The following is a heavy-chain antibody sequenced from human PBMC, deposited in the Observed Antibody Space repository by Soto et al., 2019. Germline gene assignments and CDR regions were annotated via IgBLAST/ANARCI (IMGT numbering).Heavy chain of an antibody. J-gene: IGHJ4*02. CDR1: GYSFTSYW. CDR3: ARLLLSNWNYGSYFGY. V-gene: IGHV5-10-1*01. D-gene: IGHD1-7*01. Sequence: PGESLKISCKGSGYSFTSYWISWVRQMPGRGLEWMGRIDPSDSYTNYSPSFQCHVTISADKSISTAYLQWSSLKASDTAMYYCARLLLSNWNYGSYFGYWGQGTLVTVSS. CDR2: IDPSDSYT.